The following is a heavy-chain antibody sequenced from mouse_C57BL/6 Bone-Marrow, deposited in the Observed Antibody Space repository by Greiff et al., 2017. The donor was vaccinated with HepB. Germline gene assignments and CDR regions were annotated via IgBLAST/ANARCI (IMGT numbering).Heavy chain of an antibody. CDR3: ARAPTYYYGSSSYFDV. CDR1: GFTFSSYA. CDR2: ISDGGSYT. D-gene: IGHD1-1*01. Sequence: EVQRVESGGGLVKPGGSLKLSCAASGFTFSSYAMSWVRQTPEKRLEWVATISDGGSYTYYPDNVKGRFTISRDNAKNNLYLQMSHLKSEDTAMYSCARAPTYYYGSSSYFDVWGTGTTVTVSS. V-gene: IGHV5-4*01. J-gene: IGHJ1*03.